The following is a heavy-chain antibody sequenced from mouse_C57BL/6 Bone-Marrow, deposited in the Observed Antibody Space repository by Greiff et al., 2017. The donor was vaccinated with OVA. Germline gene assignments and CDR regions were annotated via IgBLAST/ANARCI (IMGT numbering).Heavy chain of an antibody. CDR1: GYTFTSYG. CDR3: ARKNYYCSSWNYYYAMDY. V-gene: IGHV1-81*01. CDR2: IYPRSGNT. J-gene: IGHJ4*01. D-gene: IGHD1-1*01. Sequence: VQLQQSGAELARPGASVKLSCKASGYTFTSYGISWVKQRTGKGLEWIGAIYPRSGNTYYNEKFKGKATMNAEKSSSTAYMELRSLTSEDSSVYFCARKNYYCSSWNYYYAMDYWGQGTSVTVSS.